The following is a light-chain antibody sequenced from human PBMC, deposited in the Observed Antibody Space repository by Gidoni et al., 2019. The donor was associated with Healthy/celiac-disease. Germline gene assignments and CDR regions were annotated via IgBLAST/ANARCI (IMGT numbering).Light chain of an antibody. CDR3: YSAADNNLRWV. CDR2: KDS. CDR1: VLAKKY. V-gene: IGLV3-27*01. Sequence: SSELTQPSSVSVSPGQTARITCSGDVLAKKYARWFQQKPGQAPVLVIYKDSERPSGIPERFSGSSSGTTVTLTISGAQVEDEADYYCYSAADNNLRWVFGGGTKLTVL. J-gene: IGLJ3*02.